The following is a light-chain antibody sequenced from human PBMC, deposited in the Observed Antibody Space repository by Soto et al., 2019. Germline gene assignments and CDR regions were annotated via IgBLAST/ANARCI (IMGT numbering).Light chain of an antibody. Sequence: DIQMTQSPPTLSASVGDRVTITCRASQSISSWLAWYQQKPGKAPNLLIFDASSLESGVPSRFSGSGFGTEFTLTITNLQPGDFATYSCQQYSDFLMSFGPGTTVDFK. CDR3: QQYSDFLMS. CDR1: QSISSW. J-gene: IGKJ3*01. CDR2: DAS. V-gene: IGKV1-5*01.